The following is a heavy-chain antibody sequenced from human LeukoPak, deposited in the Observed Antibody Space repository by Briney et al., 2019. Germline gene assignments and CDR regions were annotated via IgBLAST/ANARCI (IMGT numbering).Heavy chain of an antibody. Sequence: SETLSLTCTVSDGSISSSNYYWAWFRRPPGRGWNGLAIFFYTGTTSYNPSLKSRVTISIDTSKTQFSLRLNSVTATDTAVYYCARLNKPGWFDPWGQGTLVTVSS. CDR1: DGSISSSNYY. CDR2: FFYTGTT. V-gene: IGHV4-39*01. CDR3: ARLNKPGWFDP. D-gene: IGHD1-14*01. J-gene: IGHJ5*02.